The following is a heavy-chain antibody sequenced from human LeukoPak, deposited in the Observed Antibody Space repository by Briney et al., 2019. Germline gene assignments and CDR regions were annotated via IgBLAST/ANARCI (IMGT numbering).Heavy chain of an antibody. V-gene: IGHV1-69*04. CDR1: GGTFSSYA. CDR3: ASAVKYCSSTSCKLGYYGMDV. J-gene: IGHJ6*02. Sequence: SVKVSCKASGGTFSSYAISWVRQAPGQGLEWMGRIIPILGIANYAQKFQGRVTITADKSTGTAYMELSSLRSEDTAVYYCASAVKYCSSTSCKLGYYGMDVWGQGTTVTVSS. CDR2: IIPILGIA. D-gene: IGHD2-2*01.